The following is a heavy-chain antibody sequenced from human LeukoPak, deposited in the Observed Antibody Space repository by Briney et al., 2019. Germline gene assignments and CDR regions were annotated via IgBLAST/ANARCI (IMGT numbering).Heavy chain of an antibody. CDR2: ISHIGST. J-gene: IGHJ3*02. V-gene: IGHV4-59*01. CDR1: GGSITNYY. D-gene: IGHD2-21*02. Sequence: SETLSLTCSVSGGSITNYYWNWMRQPPGKGLEWIGYISHIGSTNYNPSLKSRLTISVDRSKNQFYLKLTSVTAADRAIYYCARDRLSANAFDMWGQGTVVTVSS. CDR3: ARDRLSANAFDM.